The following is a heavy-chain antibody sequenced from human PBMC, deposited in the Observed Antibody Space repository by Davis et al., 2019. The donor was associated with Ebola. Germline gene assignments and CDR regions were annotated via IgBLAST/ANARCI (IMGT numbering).Heavy chain of an antibody. Sequence: GGSLRLSCAASGFTFDNYAMHWVRQAQGKGLEWVSGISWNSGSIGYADSVKGRFNIARDKAKTALYLQLNSLRAEDTSLYYCARGYRIAAFPFDPWGQGTLVTVSS. J-gene: IGHJ5*02. CDR2: ISWNSGSI. D-gene: IGHD6-13*01. CDR3: ARGYRIAAFPFDP. V-gene: IGHV3-9*01. CDR1: GFTFDNYA.